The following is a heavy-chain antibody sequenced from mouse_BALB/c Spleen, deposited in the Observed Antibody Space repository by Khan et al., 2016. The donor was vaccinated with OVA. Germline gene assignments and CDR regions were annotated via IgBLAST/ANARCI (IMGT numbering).Heavy chain of an antibody. Sequence: VQLQESGGDLVKPGGSLKLSCAASGFTFSSFGMSWIRQTPDKRLEWVATISSGGSYTYYPDSVKGRFTISRDNAKNTLYLQMSSLESEDTAMYYCARQYSNSFFEYWGQGTTLTVSS. V-gene: IGHV5-6*01. CDR2: ISSGGSYT. CDR1: GFTFSSFG. CDR3: ARQYSNSFFEY. J-gene: IGHJ2*01. D-gene: IGHD2-5*01.